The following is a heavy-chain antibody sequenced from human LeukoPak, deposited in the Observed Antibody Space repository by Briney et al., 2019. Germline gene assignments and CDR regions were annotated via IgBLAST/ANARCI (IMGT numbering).Heavy chain of an antibody. V-gene: IGHV4-59*08. Sequence: SETLSLTCTVSGGSISGYYWSWIRQPPGKGLEWIGYMYYSGSTNYNPSLRSRVTISVDTSKNQFSLTLSSVTAADTAVYYCARRGGHGGSFDYWGQGTLSPSPQ. D-gene: IGHD4-23*01. J-gene: IGHJ4*02. CDR2: MYYSGST. CDR3: ARRGGHGGSFDY. CDR1: GGSISGYY.